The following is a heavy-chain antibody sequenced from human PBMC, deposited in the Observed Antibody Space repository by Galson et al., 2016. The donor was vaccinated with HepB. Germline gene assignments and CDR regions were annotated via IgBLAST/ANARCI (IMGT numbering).Heavy chain of an antibody. V-gene: IGHV4-31*03. Sequence: TLSLTCSVSGASISSGSHYWTWIRQHPGKGLEWTGCISYSGNAYYNPSLKSRLTISLDTSKNQFSLQVNRLTADDTAVYYCARGYLRPYYYDNRYYFPLDYWGQGTLVTVSS. J-gene: IGHJ4*02. D-gene: IGHD3-22*01. CDR2: ISYSGNA. CDR1: GASISSGSHY. CDR3: ARGYLRPYYYDNRYYFPLDY.